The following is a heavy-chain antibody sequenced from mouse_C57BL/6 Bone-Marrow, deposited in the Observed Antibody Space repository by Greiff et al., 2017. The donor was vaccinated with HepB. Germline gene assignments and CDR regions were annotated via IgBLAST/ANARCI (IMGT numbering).Heavy chain of an antibody. V-gene: IGHV1-26*01. D-gene: IGHD2-3*01. Sequence: VQLQQSGPELVKPGASVKISCKASGYTFTDYYMNWVKQSHGKSLEWIGDINPNNGGTSYNQKFKGKATLTVDKSSSTAYMELRSLTSEDSAVYYCARRRRWLLDYWGQGTTLTVSS. CDR1: GYTFTDYY. J-gene: IGHJ2*01. CDR3: ARRRRWLLDY. CDR2: INPNNGGT.